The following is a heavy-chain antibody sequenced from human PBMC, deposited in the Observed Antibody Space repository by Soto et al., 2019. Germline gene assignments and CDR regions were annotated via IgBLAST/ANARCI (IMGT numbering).Heavy chain of an antibody. V-gene: IGHV1-2*04. CDR3: ARGRGNYVNGMDV. D-gene: IGHD4-4*01. J-gene: IGHJ6*02. CDR1: GYTLTGYY. Sequence: GASVKVSCKASGYTLTGYYMHWVRQAPGRGLEWMGWINPNSGGTNYAQKFQGWVTMTRDTSISTAYMELSRLRSDDTAVYYCARGRGNYVNGMDVWGQGTTVTVSS. CDR2: INPNSGGT.